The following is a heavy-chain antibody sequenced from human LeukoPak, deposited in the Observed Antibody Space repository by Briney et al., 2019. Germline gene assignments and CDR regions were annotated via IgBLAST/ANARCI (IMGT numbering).Heavy chain of an antibody. Sequence: GGSLRLSCAASGFTFSSHAIHCVRQAAGKGLEWVAVISFDGRRQYYADSVKGRFTISRDNSKNTLYLQMDSLKPEDTAVYYCAREVVQITAGDFDYWGQGTLVTVSS. V-gene: IGHV3-30*04. CDR3: AREVVQITAGDFDY. CDR1: GFTFSSHA. D-gene: IGHD1-20*01. CDR2: ISFDGRRQ. J-gene: IGHJ4*02.